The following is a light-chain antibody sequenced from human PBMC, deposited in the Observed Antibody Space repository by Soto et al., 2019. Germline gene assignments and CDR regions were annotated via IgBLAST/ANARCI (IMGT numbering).Light chain of an antibody. CDR1: SSDVGSYNL. CDR2: EGS. V-gene: IGLV2-23*01. Sequence: QSALTQPASVSGSPGQSITISCTGTSSDVGSYNLVSWYQQHPGKAPKLMIYEGSKRPSGVSNRFSGSKPGNTASLTISGLQAEDEADYYCCSYAGSSTFPYVFGTGTKLTVL. J-gene: IGLJ1*01. CDR3: CSYAGSSTFPYV.